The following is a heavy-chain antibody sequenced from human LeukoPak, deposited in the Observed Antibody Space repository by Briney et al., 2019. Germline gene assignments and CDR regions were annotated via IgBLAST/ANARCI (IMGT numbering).Heavy chain of an antibody. Sequence: SETLSLTCTVSGGSINNYYWSWIRQPPGKGLEWIGYIYYSGSTNYNPSLKSRVTISVDTSKNQFSLKLSSVTAADTAVYYCAREGYYGSGSHPDHDAFDIWGQGTMVTVSS. CDR3: AREGYYGSGSHPDHDAFDI. CDR2: IYYSGST. CDR1: GGSINNYY. D-gene: IGHD3-10*01. J-gene: IGHJ3*02. V-gene: IGHV4-59*01.